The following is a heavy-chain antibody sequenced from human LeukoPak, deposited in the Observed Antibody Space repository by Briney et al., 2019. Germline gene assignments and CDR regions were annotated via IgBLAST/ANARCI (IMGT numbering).Heavy chain of an antibody. CDR3: TTRCSGGSCYSEDAFDI. CDR1: GFTFSNAC. CDR2: IKSKTDDGTT. D-gene: IGHD2-15*01. J-gene: IGHJ3*02. V-gene: IGHV3-15*01. Sequence: GGSLRLSCAASGFTFSNACMSWVRQAPGKGLEWVGRIKSKTDDGTTDYASPVNGRFTISRDDSKNTLYLQMNSLKTEDTAVYYCTTRCSGGSCYSEDAFDIWGQGTTVTVSS.